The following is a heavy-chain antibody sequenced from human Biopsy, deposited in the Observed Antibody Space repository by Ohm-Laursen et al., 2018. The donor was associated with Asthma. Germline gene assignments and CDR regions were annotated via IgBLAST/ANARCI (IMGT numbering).Heavy chain of an antibody. J-gene: IGHJ4*02. CDR2: MYHSGSP. CDR3: VRHQYSSSWSTFDY. Sequence: SDTLSLTCTVSGGSITSSSYYWGWIRQPPGKGMGWIGSMYHSGSPYYHPSLKSRATISVDTSKNQLSLKMSSVTAADTAVYFCVRHQYSSSWSTFDYWGRGALVTVSS. V-gene: IGHV4-39*01. CDR1: GGSITSSSYY. D-gene: IGHD3-22*01.